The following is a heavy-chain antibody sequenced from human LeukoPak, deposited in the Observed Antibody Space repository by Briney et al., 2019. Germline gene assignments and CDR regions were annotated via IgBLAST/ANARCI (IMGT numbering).Heavy chain of an antibody. V-gene: IGHV3-23*01. CDR3: ANHPPYCSGGSCYSNYYYYYMDV. Sequence: HTGGSLRLSCAVSGFTFSSYAMSWVRQAPGKGLEWVSAISGSGGSTYYADSVKGRFTISRDNSKNTLYLQMNSPGAEDTAVYYCANHPPYCSGGSCYSNYYYYYMDVWGKGTTVTVSS. J-gene: IGHJ6*03. CDR1: GFTFSSYA. D-gene: IGHD2-15*01. CDR2: ISGSGGST.